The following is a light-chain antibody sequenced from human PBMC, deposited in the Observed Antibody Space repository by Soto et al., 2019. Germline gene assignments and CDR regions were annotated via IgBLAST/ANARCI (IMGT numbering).Light chain of an antibody. CDR2: EVS. J-gene: IGLJ2*01. V-gene: IGLV2-8*01. CDR3: SSYGGNNNVL. Sequence: QSVLTQPPSASGSPGQSVTISCTGTSSDVGAYVYVSWYQQHPGKAPKLMIYEVSKRPSGVPDRFSGSKSGNTASLTVSGLQAEDEADYYCSSYGGNNNVLFGGGTKVTVL. CDR1: SSDVGAYVY.